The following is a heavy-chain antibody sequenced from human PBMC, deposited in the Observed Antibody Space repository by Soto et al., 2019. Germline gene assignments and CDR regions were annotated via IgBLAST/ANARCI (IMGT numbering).Heavy chain of an antibody. J-gene: IGHJ6*02. V-gene: IGHV4-61*08. CDR2: ISYSGNT. D-gene: IGHD5-18*01. CDR3: VRDRGQVRPYTYGSNNMYYYGVEV. CDR1: GDSVTSRDYY. Sequence: SETLSLTCTVSGDSVTSRDYYWIWIRQPPGKGLECIGYISYSGNTNYNPSLKSRVTISVDPSKSQFSLKLSSVTTADTAVYYCVRDRGQVRPYTYGSNNMYYYGVEVWGQGTTVTVSS.